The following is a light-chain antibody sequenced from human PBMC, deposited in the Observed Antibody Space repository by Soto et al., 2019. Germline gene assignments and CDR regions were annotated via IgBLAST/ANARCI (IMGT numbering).Light chain of an antibody. CDR1: SSDIGDYIY. Sequence: QSALTQPASVSGTPGQSISISCTGSSSDIGDYIYVSWHQQHPGKAPKVMIYDVSNRPSGVSNRFSGSKSGNTASLTISGLQAEDEADYYCSSYTKTNTLVFGGGTKLTVL. CDR2: DVS. CDR3: SSYTKTNTLV. V-gene: IGLV2-14*03. J-gene: IGLJ3*02.